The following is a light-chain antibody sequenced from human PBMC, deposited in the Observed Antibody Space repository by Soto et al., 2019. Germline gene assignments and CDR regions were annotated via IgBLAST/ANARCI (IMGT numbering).Light chain of an antibody. V-gene: IGLV2-14*01. CDR2: DVS. Sequence: QSALTQPASVSGSPGQSITISCTGTSSDVGGYNYVSWYQQHPGKAPKLMIYDVSNRPSGVSNRFSGSNSGNTASLTISGLQAEDDADYYCTSYTSSSNPVVFGGGTKLTVL. J-gene: IGLJ2*01. CDR3: TSYTSSSNPVV. CDR1: SSDVGGYNY.